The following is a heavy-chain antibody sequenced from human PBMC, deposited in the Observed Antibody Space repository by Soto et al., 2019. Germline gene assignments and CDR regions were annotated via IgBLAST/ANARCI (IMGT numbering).Heavy chain of an antibody. J-gene: IGHJ6*02. D-gene: IGHD3-3*01. V-gene: IGHV1-18*01. CDR3: ARDQGITTFGVYSMYYYGMDV. Sequence: ASVKVSCKASGATFTSYGFNWVRQAPGQGLEWLGWINTDNGNTNYAQHLQGRVTLTTDTSTSTAYMDLRSLRSDDTAVYYCARDQGITTFGVYSMYYYGMDVWGPGTTVTVSS. CDR2: INTDNGNT. CDR1: GATFTSYG.